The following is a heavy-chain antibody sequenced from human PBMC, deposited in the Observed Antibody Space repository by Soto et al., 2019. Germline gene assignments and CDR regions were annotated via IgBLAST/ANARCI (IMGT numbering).Heavy chain of an antibody. Sequence: GGSLRLSFAASGFTFSSYAMHWVRQAPGKGLEWVAVISYDGSNKYYADSVKGRFTISRDNSKNTLYLQMNSLRAEDTAVYYCARDMMMDWYYYYGMDVWGQGTTVTVSS. D-gene: IGHD3-16*01. CDR2: ISYDGSNK. V-gene: IGHV3-30-3*01. J-gene: IGHJ6*02. CDR1: GFTFSSYA. CDR3: ARDMMMDWYYYYGMDV.